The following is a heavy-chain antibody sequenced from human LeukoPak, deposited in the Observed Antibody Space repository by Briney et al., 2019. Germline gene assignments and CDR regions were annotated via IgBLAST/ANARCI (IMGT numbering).Heavy chain of an antibody. D-gene: IGHD6-13*01. J-gene: IGHJ4*02. CDR3: ARDLPGILDY. V-gene: IGHV3-23*01. Sequence: GGSLRLSCAASGFTFSSYAMSWVRQAPGKGLEWVSAISGSGSSTYYADSVKGRFTISRDNAKNSLYLQMNSLRAEDTAVYYCARDLPGILDYWGQGTLVTVSS. CDR1: GFTFSSYA. CDR2: ISGSGSST.